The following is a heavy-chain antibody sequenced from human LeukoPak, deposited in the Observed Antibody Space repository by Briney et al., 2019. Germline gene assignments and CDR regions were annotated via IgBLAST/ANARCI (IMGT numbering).Heavy chain of an antibody. CDR1: GFTFSSYG. D-gene: IGHD6-19*01. Sequence: GGPLRLSCAASGFTFSSYGMHWVRQAPGKGLEWVAVISYDGSNKYYADSVKGRFTISRDNSKNTLYLQMNSLRAEDTAVYYCAKAPNTSSGWAFDYWGQGTLVTVSS. J-gene: IGHJ4*02. CDR2: ISYDGSNK. V-gene: IGHV3-30*18. CDR3: AKAPNTSSGWAFDY.